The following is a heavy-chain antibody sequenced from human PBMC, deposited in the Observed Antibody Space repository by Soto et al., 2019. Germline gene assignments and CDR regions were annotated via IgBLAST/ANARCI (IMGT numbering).Heavy chain of an antibody. Sequence: SETLSLTCSVSGAPITSNYWTWIRQPPGKGLEWIGYLDHQGYSNYSPSLRSRVSMSIDTSKNQLSLKVHSVTAADTAVYYCARVTVTGYFDWLDPWGQGPLGTASS. CDR3: ARVTVTGYFDWLDP. J-gene: IGHJ5*02. V-gene: IGHV4-59*01. CDR2: LDHQGYS. D-gene: IGHD3-9*01. CDR1: GAPITSNY.